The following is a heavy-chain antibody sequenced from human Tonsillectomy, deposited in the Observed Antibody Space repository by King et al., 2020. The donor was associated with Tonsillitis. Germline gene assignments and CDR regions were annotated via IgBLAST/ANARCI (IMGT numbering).Heavy chain of an antibody. V-gene: IGHV3-30-3*01. Sequence: VQLVESGGGVVQPGRSLRLSCAASGFTFSYYALHWVRQAPGKGLEGVSLISDDGSNIDYADSVKGRFTISRDNSRNTLYLQMTSLRAEDTAVYYCAGELGLETDPFYFDYWGQGTLVTVSS. D-gene: IGHD1-1*01. J-gene: IGHJ4*02. CDR3: AGELGLETDPFYFDY. CDR1: GFTFSYYA. CDR2: ISDDGSNI.